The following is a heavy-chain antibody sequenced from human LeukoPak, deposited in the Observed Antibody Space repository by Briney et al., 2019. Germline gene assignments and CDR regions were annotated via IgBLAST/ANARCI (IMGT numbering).Heavy chain of an antibody. CDR2: FDPEDGET. J-gene: IGHJ6*03. Sequence: ASVRVSYKVSGYTLTELSMHWVRQAPGKGREWMGGFDPEDGETIYAQKFQGRVTMTEDTSTDTAYMELSSLRSEDTAVYYCARGPGDLVATINYYYYYMDVWGKGTTVTISS. CDR1: GYTLTELS. CDR3: ARGPGDLVATINYYYYYMDV. V-gene: IGHV1-24*01. D-gene: IGHD5-12*01.